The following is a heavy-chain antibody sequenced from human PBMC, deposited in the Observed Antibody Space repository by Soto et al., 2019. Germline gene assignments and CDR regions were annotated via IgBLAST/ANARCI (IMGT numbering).Heavy chain of an antibody. V-gene: IGHV1-69*13. CDR3: GRGGSWSKVDS. Sequence: VKVSERAFGVPLKNSALSGVRQAPGQGLEWMGGIIPVLGPALYAQKFQCRVTITADESTNTAFLDVSSLRSEETAVYYCGRGGSWSKVDSWGPGTLVTVSS. CDR1: GVPLKNSA. CDR2: IIPVLGPA. D-gene: IGHD6-13*01. J-gene: IGHJ4*02.